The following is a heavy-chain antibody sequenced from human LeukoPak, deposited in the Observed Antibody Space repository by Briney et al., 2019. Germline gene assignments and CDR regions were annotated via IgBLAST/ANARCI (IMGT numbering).Heavy chain of an antibody. CDR3: ARAYGSGSYGFDY. D-gene: IGHD3-10*01. J-gene: IGHJ4*02. Sequence: SETLSLTCTVSSGSISSGSISTYYWIWIRQPAGKGLEWIGRIYASGSTNYNPSLKSRVSMSVDTSKNQFSLKLSSVTAADTAVYYCARAYGSGSYGFDYWGQGTLVTVSS. CDR2: IYASGST. CDR1: SGSISSGSISTYY. V-gene: IGHV4-61*02.